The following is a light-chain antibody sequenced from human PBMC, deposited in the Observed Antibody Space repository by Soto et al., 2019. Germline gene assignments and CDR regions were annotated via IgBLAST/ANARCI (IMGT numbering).Light chain of an antibody. J-gene: IGKJ4*01. CDR3: QQRVNWPPT. Sequence: LLTQSRATLSVSPGERATRSCRASQSVSSNLAWYQQKPGQAPRLLICGASTRATGIPHRFSAGGSGTDFTLIISSLQPEDFAVYYCQQRVNWPPTFGGGTKVDIK. V-gene: IGKV3-15*01. CDR2: GAS. CDR1: QSVSSN.